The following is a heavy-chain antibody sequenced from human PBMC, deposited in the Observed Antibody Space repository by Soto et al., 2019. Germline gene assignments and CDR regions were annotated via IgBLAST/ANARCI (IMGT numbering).Heavy chain of an antibody. CDR1: GFTFSSYG. CDR2: ISFDGRNQ. V-gene: IGHV3-30*03. J-gene: IGHJ4*02. CDR3: ATDSRKGSTGWSTYPFDY. D-gene: IGHD6-19*01. Sequence: LRLSCAASGFTFSSYGMHWVRQAPGEGLEWVSVISFDGRNQYYADSVKGRFTISRDNSKNTLFLQMNSLRAEDTAVYYCATDSRKGSTGWSTYPFDYWGQGTLVTVSS.